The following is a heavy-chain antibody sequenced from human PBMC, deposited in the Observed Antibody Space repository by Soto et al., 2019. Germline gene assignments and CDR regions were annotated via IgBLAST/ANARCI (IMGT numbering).Heavy chain of an antibody. CDR2: ISAYNGNT. CDR1: GYTFTSYG. CDR3: ARETIASAGPDV. V-gene: IGHV1-18*01. J-gene: IGHJ6*02. D-gene: IGHD6-13*01. Sequence: QVQLVQSGAEVKKPGASVKVSCKASGYTFTSYGISWVRQAPGQGLEWMGWISAYNGNTNYAQKLKGRVTMTTDTSTSTADMELRSTSSNDTAVYYCARETIASAGPDVWGQGTTVTVSS.